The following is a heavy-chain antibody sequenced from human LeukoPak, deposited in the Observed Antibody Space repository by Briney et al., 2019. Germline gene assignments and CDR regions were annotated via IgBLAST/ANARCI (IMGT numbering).Heavy chain of an antibody. Sequence: ASVKASCKASGYTFTSYGISWVRQAPGQGLEWMGWISAYNGNTNYAQKLQGRVTMTTDTSTSTAYMELRSLRSDDTAVYYCARVGRRFGVVILAWYFDYWGQGTLVTVSS. D-gene: IGHD3-3*01. CDR3: ARVGRRFGVVILAWYFDY. V-gene: IGHV1-18*01. CDR2: ISAYNGNT. J-gene: IGHJ4*02. CDR1: GYTFTSYG.